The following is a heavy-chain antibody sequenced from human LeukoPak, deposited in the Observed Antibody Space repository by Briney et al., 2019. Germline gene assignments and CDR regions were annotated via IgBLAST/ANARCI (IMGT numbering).Heavy chain of an antibody. CDR2: IYPGDSDT. J-gene: IGHJ4*02. CDR1: GYSFTSYW. Sequence: GESLKISCKGSGYSFTSYWIGWVRQMPGKGLEWMGIIYPGDSDTRYSPSFQGQVTISADKSISTAYLQWSSLKASDTAMYYCARPYSSGWYGECYFDYWGQGTLVTVSS. V-gene: IGHV5-51*01. CDR3: ARPYSSGWYGECYFDY. D-gene: IGHD6-19*01.